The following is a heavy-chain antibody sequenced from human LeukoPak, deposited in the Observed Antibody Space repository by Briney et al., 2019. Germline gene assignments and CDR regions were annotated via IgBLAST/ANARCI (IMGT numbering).Heavy chain of an antibody. V-gene: IGHV3-21*01. J-gene: IGHJ4*02. Sequence: SSCSCYIYYSLSVKARFTISRENAKNSLYMKMNSLRAEDTAVYYCARDGLRIQLWSSVPDYWGQGTLVTVSS. D-gene: IGHD5-18*01. CDR2: SSCSCYI. CDR3: ARDGLRIQLWSSVPDY.